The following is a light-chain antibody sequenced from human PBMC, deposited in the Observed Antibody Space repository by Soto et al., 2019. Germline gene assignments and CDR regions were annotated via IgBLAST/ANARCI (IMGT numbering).Light chain of an antibody. J-gene: IGKJ1*01. CDR2: LGS. V-gene: IGKV2-28*01. Sequence: DIVMTQSPLSLPVTPGEPASIYCRSSQSLLHSNGYNYLDWYMQKTGQSPQLLLYLGSNRASGVPEGFSGSVSGTDFTLKVSRVEAEEVRVYYCIQARQTPWTFGKGTKVEIK. CDR3: IQARQTPWT. CDR1: QSLLHSNGYNY.